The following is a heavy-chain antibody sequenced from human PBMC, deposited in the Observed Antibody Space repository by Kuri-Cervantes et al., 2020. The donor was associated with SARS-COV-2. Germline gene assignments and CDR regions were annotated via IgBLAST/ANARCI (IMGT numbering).Heavy chain of an antibody. CDR3: ARDQDIVVVVAATPGRGAFDI. CDR2: INPNSGGT. J-gene: IGHJ3*02. Sequence: GGSLRLSCAASGFTFSSYGMHWVRQAPGQGLEWMGWINPNSGGTNYAQKFQGRVTMTRDTSISTAYMELSRLRSDDTAVYYCARDQDIVVVVAATPGRGAFDIWGQGSMVTVSS. D-gene: IGHD2-15*01. CDR1: GFTFSSYG. V-gene: IGHV1-2*02.